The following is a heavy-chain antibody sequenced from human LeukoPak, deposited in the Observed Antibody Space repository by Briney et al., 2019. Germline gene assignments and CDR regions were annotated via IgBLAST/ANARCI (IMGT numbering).Heavy chain of an antibody. CDR1: GGTLSSYA. CDR2: IIPILGIA. V-gene: IGHV1-69*04. D-gene: IGHD6-19*01. CDR3: ATPAGYSSGWYPH. J-gene: IGHJ4*02. Sequence: SVKVSCKASGGTLSSYAFSWVRQAPGQGLEWMGRIIPILGIANYAQKFQGRVTITADKSSSTVYMELSSLRSDDTAVYYCATPAGYSSGWYPHWGQGTLVTVSS.